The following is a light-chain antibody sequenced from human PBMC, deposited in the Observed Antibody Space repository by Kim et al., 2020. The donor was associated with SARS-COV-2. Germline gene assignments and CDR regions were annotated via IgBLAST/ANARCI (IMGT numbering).Light chain of an antibody. J-gene: IGKJ2*01. V-gene: IGKV3-20*01. Sequence: LSPGEIATPSCSASQSVSSSYLAWYQQKPGQAPWLLIYGASSRATGIPDRFSGSGYGTDFTLTISSLEPEDFAVYYCQQYGSSSYTFGQGTKLEI. CDR2: GAS. CDR1: QSVSSSY. CDR3: QQYGSSSYT.